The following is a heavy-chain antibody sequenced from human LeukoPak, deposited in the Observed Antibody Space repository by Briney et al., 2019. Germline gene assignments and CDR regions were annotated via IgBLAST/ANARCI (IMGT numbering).Heavy chain of an antibody. Sequence: SETLSLTCTVSGGSISSYYWSWIRQPAGKGLEWIGRIYTSGSTNYNPSLKSRVTMSVDTSKNHFSLKLSSVTDADTAVYYCARSEETFYYGSGRNGLDVWGQGTTVTVSS. CDR2: IYTSGST. V-gene: IGHV4-4*07. J-gene: IGHJ6*02. D-gene: IGHD3-10*01. CDR1: GGSISSYY. CDR3: ARSEETFYYGSGRNGLDV.